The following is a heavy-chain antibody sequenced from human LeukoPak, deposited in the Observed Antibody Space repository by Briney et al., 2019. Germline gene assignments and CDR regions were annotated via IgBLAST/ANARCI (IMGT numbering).Heavy chain of an antibody. CDR1: GGSFSGYY. D-gene: IGHD2-2*01. Sequence: SETLSLTCAVYGGSFSGYYWSWIRQPPGKGLEWIGKINHSGSTNYNPSLKSRVTISVDTSKNQFSLKLSSVTAADTAVYYCARGRTDIVVVPAAPGWFDPWGQGTLVTVSS. CDR3: ARGRTDIVVVPAAPGWFDP. J-gene: IGHJ5*02. V-gene: IGHV4-34*01. CDR2: INHSGST.